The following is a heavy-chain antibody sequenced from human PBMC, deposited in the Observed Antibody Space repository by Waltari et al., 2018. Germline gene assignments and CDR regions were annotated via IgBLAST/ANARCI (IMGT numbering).Heavy chain of an antibody. J-gene: IGHJ5*02. V-gene: IGHV4-38-2*02. CDR3: ARDLAAGNLPIGWFDP. CDR1: GYSISSGYY. Sequence: QVQLQESGPGLVKPSETLSLTCTVSGYSISSGYYWGWIRQPPGKGLEWIGSIYHSGSTYYNPSLKSRVTISVDKSKNQFSLKLSSVTAADTAVYYCARDLAAGNLPIGWFDPWGQGTLVTVSS. D-gene: IGHD6-13*01. CDR2: IYHSGST.